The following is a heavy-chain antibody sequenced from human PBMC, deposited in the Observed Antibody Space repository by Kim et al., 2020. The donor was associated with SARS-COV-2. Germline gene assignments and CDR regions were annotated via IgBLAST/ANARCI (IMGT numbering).Heavy chain of an antibody. CDR3: ARARKDIVVVPAAKIGYYFDY. CDR2: ISAYNGNT. D-gene: IGHD2-2*01. J-gene: IGHJ4*02. Sequence: ASVKVSCKASGYTFTSYGISWVRQAPGQGLEWMGWISAYNGNTNYAQKLQGRVTMTTDTSTSTAYMELRSLRSDDTAVYYCARARKDIVVVPAAKIGYYFDYWGQGTLVTVSS. CDR1: GYTFTSYG. V-gene: IGHV1-18*01.